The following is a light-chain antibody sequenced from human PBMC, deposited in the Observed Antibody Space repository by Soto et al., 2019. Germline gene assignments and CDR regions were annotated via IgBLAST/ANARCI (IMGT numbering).Light chain of an antibody. V-gene: IGKV3-20*01. J-gene: IGKJ2*01. CDR2: GAS. Sequence: EIVLTQSPGTLSLSPGERATLSCRASQSVSSSYLAWYQQKPGQAPRLLIYGASSRATGIPDRFSGSGSGTDFTLTISRLEPEDFAVYYCQQYGSSLSHRYTFGQGTKLEIK. CDR3: QQYGSSLSHRYT. CDR1: QSVSSSY.